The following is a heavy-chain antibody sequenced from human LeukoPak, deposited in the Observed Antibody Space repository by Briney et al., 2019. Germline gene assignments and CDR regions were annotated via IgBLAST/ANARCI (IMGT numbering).Heavy chain of an antibody. CDR2: TYYKSKWYN. CDR1: GDSVSSNSAA. Sequence: SQTLSLTCAISGDSVSSNSAAWNWIRQSPSGGLEWLGRTYYKSKWYNDYAVSVKSRITINSDTSENQFSLHLNSVTPEDTAVYYCARVTYYYDRSTYNYLQSGAFDIWGQGTMVTVSS. D-gene: IGHD3-22*01. V-gene: IGHV6-1*01. J-gene: IGHJ3*02. CDR3: ARVTYYYDRSTYNYLQSGAFDI.